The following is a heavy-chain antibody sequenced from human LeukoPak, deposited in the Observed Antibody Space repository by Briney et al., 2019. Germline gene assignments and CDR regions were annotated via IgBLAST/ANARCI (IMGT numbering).Heavy chain of an antibody. CDR3: ARYDSSGYYYVDY. V-gene: IGHV4-39*07. J-gene: IGHJ4*02. CDR1: GGSISSSSYY. CDR2: IYYSGST. Sequence: RPSETLSLTYTVSGGSISSSSYYWGWIRQPPGKGLEWIGSIYYSGSTYYNPSLKSRVTISVDTSKNQFSLKLSSVTAADTAVYYCARYDSSGYYYVDYWGQGTLVTVSS. D-gene: IGHD3-22*01.